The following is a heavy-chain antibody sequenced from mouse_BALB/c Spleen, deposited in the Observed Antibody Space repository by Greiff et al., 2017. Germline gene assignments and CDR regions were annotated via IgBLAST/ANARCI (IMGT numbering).Heavy chain of an antibody. Sequence: EVQLQQSGAELVKPGASVKLSCTASGFNIKDTYMHWVKQRPEQGLEWIGRIDPANGNTKYDPKFQGKATITANTSSNTAYLQRSSLTSEDTAVYYCASPLTGTGDYWGQGTTLTVSS. V-gene: IGHV14-3*02. CDR2: IDPANGNT. CDR3: ASPLTGTGDY. CDR1: GFNIKDTY. J-gene: IGHJ2*01. D-gene: IGHD4-1*01.